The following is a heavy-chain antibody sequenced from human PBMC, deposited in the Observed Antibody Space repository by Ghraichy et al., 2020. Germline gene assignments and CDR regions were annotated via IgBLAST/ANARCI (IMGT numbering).Heavy chain of an antibody. V-gene: IGHV1-24*01. D-gene: IGHD1-7*01. J-gene: IGHJ4*02. CDR2: FDPEDGET. CDR3: ASSLTGTTLPVDY. CDR1: GYTLTELS. Sequence: ASVKVSCKVSGYTLTELSMHWVRQAPGKGLEWMGGFDPEDGETIYAQKFQGRVTMTEDTSPDTAYMELSSLRTEDTAVYYCASSLTGTTLPVDYWGQGTLVTVSS.